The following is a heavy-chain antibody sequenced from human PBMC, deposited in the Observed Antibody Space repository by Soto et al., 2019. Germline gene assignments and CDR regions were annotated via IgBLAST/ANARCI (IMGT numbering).Heavy chain of an antibody. V-gene: IGHV4-39*01. CDR1: GGSISSSSYY. J-gene: IGHJ6*02. D-gene: IGHD3-3*01. CDR2: IYYSGST. Sequence: SETLSLTCTVSGGSISSSSYYWGWIRQPPGKGLEWIGSIYYSGSTYYNPSLKSRVTISVDTSKNQFSLKLSSVTAADTAVYYCAANCYDFWSGSLFCYGMDVWGQGTTVTVS. CDR3: AANCYDFWSGSLFCYGMDV.